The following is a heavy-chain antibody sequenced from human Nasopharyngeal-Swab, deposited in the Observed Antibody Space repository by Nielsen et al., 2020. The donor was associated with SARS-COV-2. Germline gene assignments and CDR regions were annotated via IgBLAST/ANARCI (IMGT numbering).Heavy chain of an antibody. V-gene: IGHV3-30*04. CDR1: GFTFTTYA. D-gene: IGHD6-6*01. CDR2: ISHDGSRN. CDR3: ARRGSSDPFDS. Sequence: GGSLRLSCAASGFTFTTYALHWVRQAPGKGLEWVAVISHDGSRNYYADSVKGRFTISRDNSKNTLYLQMNRLRAEDTAVYYCARRGSSDPFDSWGQGTLVTVSS. J-gene: IGHJ4*02.